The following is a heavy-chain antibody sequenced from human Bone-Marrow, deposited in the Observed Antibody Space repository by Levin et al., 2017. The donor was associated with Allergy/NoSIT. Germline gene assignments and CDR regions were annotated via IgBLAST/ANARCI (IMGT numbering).Heavy chain of an antibody. Sequence: GGSLRLSCAASGFTFSSYAMHWVRQAPGKGLEWVAVISYDGSNKYYADSVKGRFTISRDNSKNTLYLQMNSLRAEDTAVYYCARDLGAVAGRPLDYWGQGTLVTVSS. V-gene: IGHV3-30*04. D-gene: IGHD6-19*01. CDR3: ARDLGAVAGRPLDY. CDR1: GFTFSSYA. J-gene: IGHJ4*02. CDR2: ISYDGSNK.